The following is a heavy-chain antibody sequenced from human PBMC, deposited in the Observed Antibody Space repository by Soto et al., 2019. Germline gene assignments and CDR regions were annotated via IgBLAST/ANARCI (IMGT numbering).Heavy chain of an antibody. V-gene: IGHV3-21*01. Sequence: EVQLVESGGGLVKPGGSLRLSCAASGFTFSSYSMNWVRQAPGKGLEWVSSISSSSSYIYYADSVKGRFTISRDNAKNSLYLQKNRFIAEDTAVYYCATDPDTDYFFWIGSPGYVDVGGKWTAVTVSS. CDR3: ATDPDTDYFFWIGSPGYVDV. CDR2: ISSSSSYI. CDR1: GFTFSSYS. D-gene: IGHD3-3*01. J-gene: IGHJ6*03.